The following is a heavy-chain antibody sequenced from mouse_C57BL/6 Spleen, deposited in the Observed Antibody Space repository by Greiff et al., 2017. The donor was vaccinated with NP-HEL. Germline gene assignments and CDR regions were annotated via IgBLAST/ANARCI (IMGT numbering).Heavy chain of an antibody. D-gene: IGHD2-1*01. V-gene: IGHV1-64*01. CDR2: IHPNSGST. CDR3: ARGGIYYGNVGWYFDD. J-gene: IGHJ1*03. Sequence: QVQLQQPGAELVKPGASVKLSCKASGYTFTSYWMPWVKQRPGQGLEWLGMIHPNSGSTNYTEKFKSKATLTVDKSSSTAYMQISSLTSEDSAVYYCARGGIYYGNVGWYFDDWGTGTTVTVSS. CDR1: GYTFTSYW.